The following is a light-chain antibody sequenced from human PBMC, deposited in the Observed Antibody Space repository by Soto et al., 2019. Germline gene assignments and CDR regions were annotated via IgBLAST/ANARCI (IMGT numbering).Light chain of an antibody. CDR3: QQYGHSPLT. J-gene: IGKJ1*01. CDR2: AAS. V-gene: IGKV3-20*01. CDR1: QSVADNY. Sequence: EPVLTPSPGPLSLSPGDRAPLSSKATQSVADNYLAWYPQKPGQAPRLLIYAASRRAIGIPDTFSGSGSGTDFTLTITRLEPEDFALYYCQQYGHSPLTFGQGTKVDIK.